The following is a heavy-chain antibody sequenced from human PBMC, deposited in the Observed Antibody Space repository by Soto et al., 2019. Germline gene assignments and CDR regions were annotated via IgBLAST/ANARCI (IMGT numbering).Heavy chain of an antibody. CDR1: GGTFNSYA. Sequence: QVQLVQSGAEVKKPGSSVKVSCKASGGTFNSYAFTWVRQAPGQGLEWMGGIIPIFGTTNYAQKFQGRVTITADESTSTAYMELSSLRSEATAVYYCARKPARTHQGYFDFWGQGTLVTVSS. CDR3: ARKPARTHQGYFDF. J-gene: IGHJ4*02. V-gene: IGHV1-69*01. D-gene: IGHD6-6*01. CDR2: IIPIFGTT.